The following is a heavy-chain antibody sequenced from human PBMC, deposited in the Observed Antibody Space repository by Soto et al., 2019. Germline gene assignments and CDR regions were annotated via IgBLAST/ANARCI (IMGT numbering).Heavy chain of an antibody. CDR1: GGSISSYY. Sequence: SETLSLTCTVSGGSISSYYWSWIRQPPGKGLEWIGYIYYSGSTNYNPSLKSRVTISVDTSKNQFSLKLSSVTAADTAVYYCAREVQATIFGVVMRRFDYWGQGTLVTVSS. CDR3: AREVQATIFGVVMRRFDY. D-gene: IGHD3-3*01. J-gene: IGHJ4*02. CDR2: IYYSGST. V-gene: IGHV4-59*01.